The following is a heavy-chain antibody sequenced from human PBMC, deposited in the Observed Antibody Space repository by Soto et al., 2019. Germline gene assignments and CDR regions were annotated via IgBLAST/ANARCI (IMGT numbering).Heavy chain of an antibody. J-gene: IGHJ3*02. CDR2: IIPISGTT. CDR1: GGTFSSYT. V-gene: IGHV1-69*06. CDR3: ARDETQGITVMVVAKSHAFNI. Sequence: QVQLLQSGAEVKKPGSSVKVSCKASGGTFSSYTISWVRQARGQGLEWMGGIIPISGTTNYAQKFQGRVTIMADKSTSTAYMELSSLRSEDTAVYYCARDETQGITVMVVAKSHAFNIWGQGTLVTVSS. D-gene: IGHD3-22*01.